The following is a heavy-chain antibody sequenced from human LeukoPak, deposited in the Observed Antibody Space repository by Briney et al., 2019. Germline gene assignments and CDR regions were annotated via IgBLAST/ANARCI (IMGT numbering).Heavy chain of an antibody. Sequence: AGSLRLSCAASGFTFSSYAMSWVRQAPGKGLEWVSAISGSGGSTYYADPVKGRFTISRDNSKNTLYLQMNSLRAEDTAVYYCAKDAYDFWSGPLIDYWGQGTLVTVSS. CDR2: ISGSGGST. CDR1: GFTFSSYA. D-gene: IGHD3-3*01. CDR3: AKDAYDFWSGPLIDY. J-gene: IGHJ4*02. V-gene: IGHV3-23*01.